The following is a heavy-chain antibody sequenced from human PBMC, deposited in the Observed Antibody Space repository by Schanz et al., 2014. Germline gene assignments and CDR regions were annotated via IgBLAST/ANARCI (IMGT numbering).Heavy chain of an antibody. D-gene: IGHD3-10*01. CDR2: LDLEDGEI. CDR1: GYTLSKLS. J-gene: IGHJ6*02. V-gene: IGHV1-24*01. Sequence: QVQLVQSGSELKKPGASVKVSCKDSGYTLSKLSIHWVRQAPGKGLEWMGGLDLEDGEIVYAEQLKGRVTMTEDTSTDTAYTELSSLRSQDTAVYYCATAEDASGSYGLPACGVWGQGTTVIVSS. CDR3: ATAEDASGSYGLPACGV.